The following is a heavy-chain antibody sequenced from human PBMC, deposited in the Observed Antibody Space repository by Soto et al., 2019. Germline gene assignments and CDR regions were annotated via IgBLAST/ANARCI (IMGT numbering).Heavy chain of an antibody. CDR3: ARVSAGYDFWSGYNFDY. D-gene: IGHD3-3*01. CDR1: GGSISSYY. J-gene: IGHJ4*02. V-gene: IGHV4-59*01. Sequence: SETLSLTCTVSGGSISSYYWSWIRQPPGKGLEWIGYIYYSGSTNYNPSLKSRVTISVDTSKNQFSLKLSSVTAADTAVYYCARVSAGYDFWSGYNFDYWGQGTLVTVSS. CDR2: IYYSGST.